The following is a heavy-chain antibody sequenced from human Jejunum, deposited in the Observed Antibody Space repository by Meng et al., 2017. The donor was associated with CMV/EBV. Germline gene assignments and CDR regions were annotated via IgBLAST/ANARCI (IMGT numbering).Heavy chain of an antibody. J-gene: IGHJ4*02. CDR2: IDYSGTT. CDR3: ARGWGTTSPWDY. V-gene: IGHV4-59*01. D-gene: IGHD3-16*01. Sequence: CNVSGDSISGYYFNWIRQPPGKGLEWIGNIDYSGTTKYNPSLQSRVTISVDPSKSQFSLKLGSVSAADTALYYCARGWGTTSPWDYWGQGMLVTVSS. CDR1: GDSISGYY.